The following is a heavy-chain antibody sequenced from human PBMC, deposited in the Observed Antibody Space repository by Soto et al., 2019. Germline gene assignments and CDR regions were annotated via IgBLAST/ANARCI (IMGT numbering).Heavy chain of an antibody. Sequence: SETLSLTCIVSGGSVSSSGYYWGWIRQPPEKGLEWIGSIHYSGNTYYNPSLKSRVTISVDKSKNQFSLKLSSVTAADTAMYYCARVFRVGEYRFDYWGQGTQVTVPQ. V-gene: IGHV4-39*07. CDR2: IHYSGNT. CDR3: ARVFRVGEYRFDY. CDR1: GGSVSSSGYY. D-gene: IGHD3-16*01. J-gene: IGHJ4*02.